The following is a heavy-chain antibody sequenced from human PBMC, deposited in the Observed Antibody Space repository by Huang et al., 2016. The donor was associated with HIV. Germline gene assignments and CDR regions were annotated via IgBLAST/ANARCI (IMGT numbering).Heavy chain of an antibody. J-gene: IGHJ4*02. CDR1: GGSISTLY. CDR3: ARDHHDFWRGYRRMYFFDH. CDR2: MDYSGST. V-gene: IGHV4-59*11. D-gene: IGHD3-3*01. Sequence: QVQLQESGPGLVKPSETLSLTCTVSGGSISTLYWSWIRQPPGKGLEWIGSMDYSGSTNYSPSLKSRVTILLDTSKNQFSLRVNSVTAADTAMYYCARDHHDFWRGYRRMYFFDHWGQGTLVTVSS.